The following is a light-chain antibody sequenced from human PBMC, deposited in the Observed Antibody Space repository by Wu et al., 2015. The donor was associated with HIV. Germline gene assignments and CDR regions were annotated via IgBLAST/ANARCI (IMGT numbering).Light chain of an antibody. Sequence: EIVLTQSPGTLSLSPGERATLSCRASQSVSSYLAWYQQKPGQAPRLLIYDSSNRATGIPARFSGSGSGTDFTLTISSLEPEDFAVYYCQQYGSSLGQGTRLEIK. CDR2: DSS. CDR3: QQYGSS. J-gene: IGKJ5*01. V-gene: IGKV3-11*01. CDR1: QSVSSY.